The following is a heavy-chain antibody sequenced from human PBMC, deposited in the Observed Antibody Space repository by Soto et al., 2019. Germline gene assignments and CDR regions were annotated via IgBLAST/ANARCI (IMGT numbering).Heavy chain of an antibody. CDR3: ASLEWESTGYADY. CDR1: GFTFGSNW. D-gene: IGHD3-3*01. V-gene: IGHV3-7*03. Sequence: EVQLVESGGGLVQPGGSLRLSCAASGFTFGSNWMSWVRQAPGKGLEWVANIKRHGSEKYYVDSVKGRFTISRDNAKNTLYLQMNSLRADDTAVYYCASLEWESTGYADYWGQGTLVTVSS. J-gene: IGHJ4*02. CDR2: IKRHGSEK.